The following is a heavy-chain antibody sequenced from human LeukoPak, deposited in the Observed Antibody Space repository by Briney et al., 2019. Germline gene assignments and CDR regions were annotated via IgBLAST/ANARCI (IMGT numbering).Heavy chain of an antibody. V-gene: IGHV3-23*01. CDR1: GFTFSNYA. Sequence: GGSLRLSCAASGFTFSNYAMTWVRQAPGKGLEWVSVISGSGGGTYYAESVKGRFTISRDNSKNTLYPQMNSLRAEDTAVYYCAKDLVAGYSYGFDYWGQGTLVTVSS. CDR2: ISGSGGGT. D-gene: IGHD5-18*01. J-gene: IGHJ4*02. CDR3: AKDLVAGYSYGFDY.